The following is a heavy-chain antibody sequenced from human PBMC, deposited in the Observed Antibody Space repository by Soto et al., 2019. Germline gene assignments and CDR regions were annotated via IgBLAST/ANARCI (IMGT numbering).Heavy chain of an antibody. J-gene: IGHJ5*01. CDR1: GFTFSSYW. CDR3: AGDRIPHSFES. Sequence: GESLKISCAASGFTFSSYWVHWVRQAPGKGLVWVSRIRSDGTGTNYADSVKGRFTVSRDNAKDTFYLQMNSLRAEDTAVYYCAGDRIPHSFESWGQGTVVTVSS. CDR2: IRSDGTGT. D-gene: IGHD5-18*01. V-gene: IGHV3-74*01.